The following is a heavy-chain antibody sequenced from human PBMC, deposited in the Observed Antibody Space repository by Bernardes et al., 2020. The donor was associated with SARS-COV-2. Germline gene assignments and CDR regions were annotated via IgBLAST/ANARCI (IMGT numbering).Heavy chain of an antibody. V-gene: IGHV4-31*03. CDR1: GDPISSGDYY. Sequence: SETLSLTCTVSGDPISSGDYYWSWIRQHPGEGLEWIGYIYYSGSTYHNPSLKSGVTISVDASKNQIYLRLSSVTAADTGVYYCARMNTEPQPGWFDPWGQGTRVTVSS. CDR3: ARMNTEPQPGWFDP. CDR2: IYYSGST. D-gene: IGHD4-17*01. J-gene: IGHJ5*02.